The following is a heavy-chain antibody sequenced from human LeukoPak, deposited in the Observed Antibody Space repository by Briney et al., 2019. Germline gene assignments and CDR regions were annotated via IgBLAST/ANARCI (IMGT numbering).Heavy chain of an antibody. CDR2: ISSSSGTM. CDR1: GFTFRDYG. D-gene: IGHD6-6*01. CDR3: ARGGAARPDY. J-gene: IGHJ4*02. V-gene: IGHV3-48*01. Sequence: GGSLRLSCAASGFTFRDYGMNWVSQAPGKGLEWVSYISSSSGTMNYADSVKGRFTISRDNAKNSLYPQMNSLRAEDTAVYYCARGGAARPDYWGQGTLVTVSS.